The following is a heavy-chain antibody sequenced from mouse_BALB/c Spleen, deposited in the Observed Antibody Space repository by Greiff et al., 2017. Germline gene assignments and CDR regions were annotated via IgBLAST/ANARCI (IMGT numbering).Heavy chain of an antibody. J-gene: IGHJ4*01. CDR2: IDPANGNT. V-gene: IGHV14-3*02. D-gene: IGHD2-4*01. CDR3: ARFDYDYDGYAMDY. CDR1: GFNIKDTY. Sequence: VHVKQSGAELVKPGASVKLSCTASGFNIKDTYMHWVKQRPEQGLEWIGRIDPANGNTKYDPKFQGKATITADTSSNTAYLQLSSLTSEDTAVYYCARFDYDYDGYAMDYWGQGTSVTVSS.